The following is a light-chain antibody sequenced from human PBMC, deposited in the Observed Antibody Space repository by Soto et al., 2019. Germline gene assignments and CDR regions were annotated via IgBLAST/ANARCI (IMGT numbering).Light chain of an antibody. Sequence: EIVLTHSPATLSFSPCESATLSPRASQSVSSYLAWYQQKRGQAPRLLIYDASNRATGIPARFSGSGSGTDFTLTISSLEPEDFAVYYCQQRSNWPRTFGQGTKVDIK. CDR2: DAS. CDR1: QSVSSY. J-gene: IGKJ1*01. V-gene: IGKV3-11*01. CDR3: QQRSNWPRT.